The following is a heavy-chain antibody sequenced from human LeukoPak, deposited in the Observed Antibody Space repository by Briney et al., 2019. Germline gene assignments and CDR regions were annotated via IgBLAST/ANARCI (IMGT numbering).Heavy chain of an antibody. V-gene: IGHV1-2*02. D-gene: IGHD6-13*01. Sequence: GASVRVSCKASGYTFTGYYMHWVRQAPGQGLEWMGWINPNSGGTNYAQKFQGRVTMTRDTSISTAYMELSRLRSDDTAVYYCARQQLGKIYYYYYGMDVWGQGTTVTVSS. CDR1: GYTFTGYY. J-gene: IGHJ6*02. CDR3: ARQQLGKIYYYYYGMDV. CDR2: INPNSGGT.